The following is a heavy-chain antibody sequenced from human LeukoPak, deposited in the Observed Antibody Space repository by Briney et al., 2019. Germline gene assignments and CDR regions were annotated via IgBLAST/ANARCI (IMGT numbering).Heavy chain of an antibody. J-gene: IGHJ3*02. V-gene: IGHV3-48*03. CDR1: GFTFSSYE. D-gene: IGHD3-22*01. Sequence: GGSLRLSCAASGFTFSSYEMNWVRQAPGKGLEWVSYISSSGSTIYYADSVKGRFTISRDSAKNSLYLQMNSLRAEDTAVYYCAGYYRGGAAFDIWGQGTMVTVSS. CDR3: AGYYRGGAAFDI. CDR2: ISSSGSTI.